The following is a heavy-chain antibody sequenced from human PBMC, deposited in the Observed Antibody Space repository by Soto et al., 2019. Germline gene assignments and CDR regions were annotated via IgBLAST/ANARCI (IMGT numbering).Heavy chain of an antibody. CDR3: ARDQGPYYYDSSGYPVDYFDH. CDR1: GFTFRSLS. V-gene: IGHV3-21*01. J-gene: IGHJ4*02. Sequence: GRLQRHRSAAFGFTFRSLSMNRVRQAPGKGLEWVSSISSSSSYIYYADSVKGRFTISRDNAKNSLYLQMNSLRAEDTAVYYCARDQGPYYYDSSGYPVDYFDHWGQGALVTVSS. D-gene: IGHD3-22*01. CDR2: ISSSSSYI.